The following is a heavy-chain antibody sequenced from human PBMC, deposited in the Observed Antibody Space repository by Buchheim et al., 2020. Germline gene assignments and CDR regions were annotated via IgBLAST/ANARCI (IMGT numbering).Heavy chain of an antibody. Sequence: EVQLLESGGGLVQPGGSLRLSCVASGFTFSDFAMSWVRQAPGKGLEWVSAFSFSGDKTYYADSVKGRFTISRDNSKNTLYLQMNSLRAEDTAVYYCARVRGVMANYYYYGMDVWGQGTT. D-gene: IGHD3-10*01. CDR3: ARVRGVMANYYYYGMDV. CDR1: GFTFSDFA. V-gene: IGHV3-23*01. J-gene: IGHJ6*02. CDR2: FSFSGDKT.